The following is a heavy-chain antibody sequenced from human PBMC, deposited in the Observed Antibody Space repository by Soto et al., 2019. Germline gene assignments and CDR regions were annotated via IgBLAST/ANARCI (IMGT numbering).Heavy chain of an antibody. CDR3: ARDKAAGTCWFDP. J-gene: IGHJ5*02. CDR2: INPNSGGT. CDR1: GYTFTGYY. Sequence: ASVKVSCKASGYTFTGYYMHWVRQAPGQGLEWMGWINPNSGGTNYAQKFQGWVTMTRDTSISTAYMELSRLRSDDTAVYYCARDKAAGTCWFDPWGQGTLVTVSS. D-gene: IGHD6-13*01. V-gene: IGHV1-2*04.